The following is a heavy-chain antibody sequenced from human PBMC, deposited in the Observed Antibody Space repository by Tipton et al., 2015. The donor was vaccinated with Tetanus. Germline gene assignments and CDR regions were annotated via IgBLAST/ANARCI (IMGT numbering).Heavy chain of an antibody. V-gene: IGHV1-8*01. Sequence: QLVQSGAEVKKPGASVKVSCKASGYTFTSSDINWVRQATGQGLEWMGWMNPNSGNSGYAQKFQGRVTMTRSTSISTAYMELNSLKSKDTAVYFCARQSRRYYYDSSGYLDYWGQGTLVTVSS. CDR3: ARQSRRYYYDSSGYLDY. CDR1: GYTFTSSD. D-gene: IGHD3-22*01. CDR2: MNPNSGNS. J-gene: IGHJ4*02.